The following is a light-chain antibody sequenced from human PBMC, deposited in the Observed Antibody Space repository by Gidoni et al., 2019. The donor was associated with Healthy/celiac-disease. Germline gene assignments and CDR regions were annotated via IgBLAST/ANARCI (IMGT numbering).Light chain of an antibody. CDR2: AAS. CDR1: QGIRSY. Sequence: DIQFTQSLSFLSASVGDRVTITCRASQGIRSYLAWYQHKPGEAPKLLIYAASTLQSGVPSRFSGSGSGTEFTLTISSLQPEDFATYYCKQHNSYPLTFGGGTKVEIK. CDR3: KQHNSYPLT. J-gene: IGKJ4*01. V-gene: IGKV1-9*01.